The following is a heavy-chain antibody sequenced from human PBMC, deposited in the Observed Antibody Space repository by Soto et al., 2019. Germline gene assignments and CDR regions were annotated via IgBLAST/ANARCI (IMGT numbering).Heavy chain of an antibody. Sequence: SVKVSCKASGGTFSSYAISWVRQAPGQGLEWMGGIIPIFGTANYAQKFQGRITITADESTSTAYMELSSLRSEDTAVYYCASPATSYSSSWAMSDNYYYYGMDVWGQGTTVTVSS. V-gene: IGHV1-69*13. CDR2: IIPIFGTA. J-gene: IGHJ6*02. D-gene: IGHD6-13*01. CDR1: GGTFSSYA. CDR3: ASPATSYSSSWAMSDNYYYYGMDV.